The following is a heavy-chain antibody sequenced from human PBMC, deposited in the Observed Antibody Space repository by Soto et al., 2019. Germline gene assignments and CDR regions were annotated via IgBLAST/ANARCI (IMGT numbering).Heavy chain of an antibody. CDR2: ISGSGGST. D-gene: IGHD6-25*01. CDR3: AKDPGARLYYYYGMDV. J-gene: IGHJ6*02. Sequence: GGSLRLSCAASGFTFSSYAMSWVRQAPGKGLEWVSAISGSGGSTYYADSVKGRFTISRDNSKNTLYLQMNSLRAEDTAVYYCAKDPGARLYYYYGMDVWGQGTTVTVSS. CDR1: GFTFSSYA. V-gene: IGHV3-23*01.